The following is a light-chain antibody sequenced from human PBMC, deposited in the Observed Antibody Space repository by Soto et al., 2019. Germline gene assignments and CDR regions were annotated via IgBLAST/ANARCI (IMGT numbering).Light chain of an antibody. J-gene: IGLJ1*01. CDR3: QTWDSTTYYV. CDR2: QDT. CDR1: KLGDKY. V-gene: IGLV3-1*01. Sequence: SYELTQPPSVSVSPGQTATITCSGDKLGDKYASWYQQQPGQSPVLVIYQDTKRPSGIPERFSGSNSGNTATLTISGTQAMDEADYDCQTWDSTTYYVFGTGTKLTVL.